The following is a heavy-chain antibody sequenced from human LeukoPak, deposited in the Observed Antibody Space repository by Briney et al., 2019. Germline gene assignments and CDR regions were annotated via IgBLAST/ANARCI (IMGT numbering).Heavy chain of an antibody. J-gene: IGHJ4*02. CDR1: GFTFSSYS. V-gene: IGHV3-21*01. CDR2: ISSSSSYI. Sequence: PGGSLRLSCAASGFTFSSYSMNWVRQAPGKGLEWVSSISSSSSYIYYADSVKGRFTISRDNAKNSLYLQMSSLRAEDTAVYYCARDSVTIFGVVNYWGQGTLVTVSS. D-gene: IGHD3-3*01. CDR3: ARDSVTIFGVVNY.